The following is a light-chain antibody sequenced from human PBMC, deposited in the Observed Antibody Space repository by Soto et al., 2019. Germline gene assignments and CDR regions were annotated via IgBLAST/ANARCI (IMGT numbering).Light chain of an antibody. V-gene: IGLV1-47*01. CDR1: SSNIGSNF. CDR2: RNV. CDR3: ATWDDSLSVV. Sequence: QSVLTQPPSVSATPGQRVTISCSGSSSNIGSNFVYWYQQLPGTAPRVLIFRNVQRPSGVPDRFSGSKSGTSASLAISGLRSEDEADYYGATWDDSLSVVFGGGTKVTVL. J-gene: IGLJ2*01.